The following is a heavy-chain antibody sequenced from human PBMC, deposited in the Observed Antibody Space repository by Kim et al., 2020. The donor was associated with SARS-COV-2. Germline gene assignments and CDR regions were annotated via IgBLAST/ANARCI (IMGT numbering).Heavy chain of an antibody. J-gene: IGHJ4*02. CDR2: INHSGST. CDR3: IHSSNLQVPFDY. CDR1: GGSFSGYY. V-gene: IGHV4-34*01. Sequence: SETLSLTCAVYGGSFSGYYWSWIRQPPGKGLEWIGEINHSGSTNYNPSLKSRVTISVDTSKNQFSLKLSSVTAADTAVYYCIHSSNLQVPFDYWGQGTLVTVSS. D-gene: IGHD6-13*01.